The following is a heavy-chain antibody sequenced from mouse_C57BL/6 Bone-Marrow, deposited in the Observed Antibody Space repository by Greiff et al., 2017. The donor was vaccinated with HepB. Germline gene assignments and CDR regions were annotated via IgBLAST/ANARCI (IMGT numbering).Heavy chain of an antibody. D-gene: IGHD1-1*01. CDR1: GFTFSSYG. CDR2: ISSGGSYT. Sequence: LQESGGDLVKPGGSLKLSCAASGFTFSSYGMSWVRQTPDKRLEWVATISSGGSYTYYPDSVKGRFTISRDNAKNTLYLQMSSLKSEDTAMYYCARHVRFITTFAYWGQGTLVTVSA. J-gene: IGHJ3*01. CDR3: ARHVRFITTFAY. V-gene: IGHV5-6*01.